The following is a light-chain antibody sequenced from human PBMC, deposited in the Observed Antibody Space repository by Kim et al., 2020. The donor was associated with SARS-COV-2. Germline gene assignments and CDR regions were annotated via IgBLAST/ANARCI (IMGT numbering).Light chain of an antibody. V-gene: IGKV1-5*01. Sequence: IQLTQSPSTLSASVGDIVTITCRASQSIGGWLAWYQQKPGKAPKLLIYDASSVESGVPSRFSGSGSGTEFTLTISSLQPDDSATYYCQHHSTYPITFGQGTRLEIK. CDR1: QSIGGW. CDR3: QHHSTYPIT. J-gene: IGKJ5*01. CDR2: DAS.